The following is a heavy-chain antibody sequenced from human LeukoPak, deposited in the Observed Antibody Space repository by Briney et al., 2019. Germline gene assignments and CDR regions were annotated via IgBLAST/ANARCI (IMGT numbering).Heavy chain of an antibody. D-gene: IGHD5-18*01. J-gene: IGHJ4*02. CDR1: GFTFSTYS. Sequence: GGSLRLSCAASGFTFSTYSMHWVRQAPGKGLEWVAVISYDGSNKYYADSVKGRFTISRDNSKNTLYLQMNSLRAEDTALYYCAKDFNSYGVTLFDYWGQGTLVTVSS. CDR2: ISYDGSNK. CDR3: AKDFNSYGVTLFDY. V-gene: IGHV3-30*04.